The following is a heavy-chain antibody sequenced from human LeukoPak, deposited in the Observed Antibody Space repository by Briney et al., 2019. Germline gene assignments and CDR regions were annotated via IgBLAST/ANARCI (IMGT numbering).Heavy chain of an antibody. D-gene: IGHD6-19*01. CDR3: AKDPRTGAVSGIFYFDY. CDR1: GFYFANYA. Sequence: QPGGSLRLSCAASGFYFANYAMSWVRQAPGKGLEWVSATVGGGSPNTYHADSVKGRFTISRDNSKNTLFLQMDSLRPEDTAVYYCAKDPRTGAVSGIFYFDYWGQGTLLTVSS. CDR2: TVGGGSPNT. J-gene: IGHJ4*02. V-gene: IGHV3-23*01.